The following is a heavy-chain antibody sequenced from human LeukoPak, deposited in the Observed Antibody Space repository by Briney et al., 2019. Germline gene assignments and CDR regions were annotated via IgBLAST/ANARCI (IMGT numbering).Heavy chain of an antibody. D-gene: IGHD3-10*01. Sequence: PGESLKISCKGSGYSFTSYWISWVRQMPGKGLEWMGNIDPSDSYTNYSPSFQGHVTISADKSISTAYLQWSSLKASDIAMYYCSRHLPRRSGSYAFDYWGQGTLVTVSS. V-gene: IGHV5-10-1*01. J-gene: IGHJ4*02. CDR2: IDPSDSYT. CDR1: GYSFTSYW. CDR3: SRHLPRRSGSYAFDY.